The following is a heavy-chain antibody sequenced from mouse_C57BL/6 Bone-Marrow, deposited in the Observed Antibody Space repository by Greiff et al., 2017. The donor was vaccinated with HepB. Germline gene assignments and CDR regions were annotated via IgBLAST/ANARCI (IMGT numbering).Heavy chain of an antibody. CDR1: GYTFTSYG. Sequence: VQLQQSGAELARPGASVKLSCKAFGYTFTSYGISWVKQSTGQGLEWIGEIYPRSGNTYYNEKFKGKATLTADKSSSTAYMELRSLTSEDSAVYFCARGLREAMDYWGQGTSVTVSS. J-gene: IGHJ4*01. V-gene: IGHV1-81*01. D-gene: IGHD2-4*01. CDR2: IYPRSGNT. CDR3: ARGLREAMDY.